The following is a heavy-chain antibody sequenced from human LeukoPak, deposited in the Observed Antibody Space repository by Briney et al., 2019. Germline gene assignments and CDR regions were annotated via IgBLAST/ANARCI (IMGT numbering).Heavy chain of an antibody. V-gene: IGHV3-23*01. CDR2: ISGSGGST. J-gene: IGHJ4*02. CDR1: GFTFSSYA. CDR3: APGVGATPSTH. Sequence: GGSLRLSCAASGFTFSSYAMSWVRQAPGKGLEWVSAISGSGGSTYYADSVKGRFTISRDNAKNSLYLQMNSLRAEDTAVYYCAPGVGATPSTHWGQGTLVTVSS. D-gene: IGHD1-26*01.